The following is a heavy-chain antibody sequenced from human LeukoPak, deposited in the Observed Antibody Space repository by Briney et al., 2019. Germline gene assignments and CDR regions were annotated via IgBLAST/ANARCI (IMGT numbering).Heavy chain of an antibody. CDR2: ISTGGTSI. V-gene: IGHV3-48*04. CDR1: GFTFSSYS. D-gene: IGHD3-10*01. CDR3: ARGHYGLDV. J-gene: IGHJ4*02. Sequence: GGSLRLSCAASGFTFSSYSMNWVRQAPGKGLEWVSYISTGGTSIYYADSVKGRFTISRDNAKNSLYLQMNSLRTEDTAVYYCARGHYGLDVWGQGTPVTVSS.